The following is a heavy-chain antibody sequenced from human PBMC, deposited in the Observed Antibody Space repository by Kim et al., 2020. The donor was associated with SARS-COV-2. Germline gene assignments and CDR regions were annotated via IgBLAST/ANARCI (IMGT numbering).Heavy chain of an antibody. CDR3: AKVAGYSRSWYNWYFDL. V-gene: IGHV3-23*01. CDR1: GFSFSSYA. CDR2: SSGGGGST. J-gene: IGHJ2*01. Sequence: GGSLRLSCAASGFSFSSYAMSWVRQAPGKGLEWVSASSGGGGSTYYADSVKGRFTISRDNTKNTLYLQMNSLRAEDTAVYYWAKVAGYSRSWYNWYFDLWGRGTLVTVSS. D-gene: IGHD6-13*01.